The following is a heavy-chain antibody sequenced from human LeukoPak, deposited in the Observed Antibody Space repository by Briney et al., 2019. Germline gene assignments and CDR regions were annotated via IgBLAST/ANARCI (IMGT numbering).Heavy chain of an antibody. CDR1: GFTFSSYS. Sequence: GGSLRLSCAASGFTFSSYSMNWVRQAPGKGLEWVSSISSSSSYIYYADSVKGRFTISRDNAKNSLYLQMNSLRDEDTAVYYCAREGYYYDSSGYYYGYFQHWGQGTLVTVSS. CDR3: AREGYYYDSSGYYYGYFQH. V-gene: IGHV3-21*01. CDR2: ISSSSSYI. J-gene: IGHJ1*01. D-gene: IGHD3-22*01.